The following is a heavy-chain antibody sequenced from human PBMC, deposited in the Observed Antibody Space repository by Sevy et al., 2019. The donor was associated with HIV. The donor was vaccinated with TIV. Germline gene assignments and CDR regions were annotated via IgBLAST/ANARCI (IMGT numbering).Heavy chain of an antibody. CDR1: GFTFSDYY. D-gene: IGHD3-10*01. J-gene: IGHJ6*02. CDR2: ISSSGSTI. V-gene: IGHV3-11*01. CDR3: ERNYVLLGFGDGTQGMDV. Sequence: GGSLRLSCAASGFTFSDYYMSWIRQAPGKGLEWVSYISSSGSTIYYADSVKGRFTISRDNANNSLCLQMNSLRAEDKAVYNYERNYVLLGFGDGTQGMDVWGQGTTVTVSS.